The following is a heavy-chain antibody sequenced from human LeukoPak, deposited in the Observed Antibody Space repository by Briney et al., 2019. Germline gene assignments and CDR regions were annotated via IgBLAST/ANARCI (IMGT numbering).Heavy chain of an antibody. D-gene: IGHD3-10*01. V-gene: IGHV4-59*01. Sequence: SETLSLTCTVSGGSLSNYYWSWIRQYPGQGLEWIGYIYYSGSTTYNPSLKSRVTISVDTSKNQFSLKPTSVTAADTAVYYCARAGGNRFDPWGQGILVTVSS. CDR2: IYYSGST. CDR3: ARAGGNRFDP. J-gene: IGHJ5*02. CDR1: GGSLSNYY.